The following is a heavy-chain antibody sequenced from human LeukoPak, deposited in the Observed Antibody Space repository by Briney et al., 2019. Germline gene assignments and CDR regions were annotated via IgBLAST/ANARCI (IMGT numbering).Heavy chain of an antibody. CDR3: ASHNYKRGYSYGYEDY. CDR2: IYYSGST. D-gene: IGHD5-18*01. J-gene: IGHJ4*02. CDR1: GDSVSSSSYY. Sequence: SETLSLTCTVSGDSVSSSSYYWDWVRQPPGKGLEWIGGIYYSGSTYYNPSLKSRVTISVDTSKNQFSLRLSSVTAADTAVYYCASHNYKRGYSYGYEDYWGQGTLVTVSS. V-gene: IGHV4-39*01.